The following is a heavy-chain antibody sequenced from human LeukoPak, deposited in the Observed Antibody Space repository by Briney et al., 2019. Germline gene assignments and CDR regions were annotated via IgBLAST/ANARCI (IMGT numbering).Heavy chain of an antibody. CDR2: INHSGST. CDR1: GGSFSGYY. V-gene: IGHV4-34*01. Sequence: SETLSLTCAVYGGSFSGYYWSWIRQAPGKGLEWIGEINHSGSTNYNPSLKSRVTISVDTSKNQFSLKLSSVTAADTAVYYCARVKMVYAMRNWFDPWGQGTLVTVSS. D-gene: IGHD2-8*01. CDR3: ARVKMVYAMRNWFDP. J-gene: IGHJ5*02.